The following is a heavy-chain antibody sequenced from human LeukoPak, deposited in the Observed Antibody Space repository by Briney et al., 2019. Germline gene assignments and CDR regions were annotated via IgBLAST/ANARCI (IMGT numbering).Heavy chain of an antibody. D-gene: IGHD3-10*01. CDR3: AKGRGAFDI. J-gene: IGHJ3*02. V-gene: IGHV3-30*18. Sequence: GRSLRLSFVASGFTFSSYGMHWVRQAPGKGLEWVAVISNDGSNKYYADSVKGRFTISRDNSKNTMYLQMNSLRAEDTAVHYCAKGRGAFDIWGQGTMVTVSS. CDR2: ISNDGSNK. CDR1: GFTFSSYG.